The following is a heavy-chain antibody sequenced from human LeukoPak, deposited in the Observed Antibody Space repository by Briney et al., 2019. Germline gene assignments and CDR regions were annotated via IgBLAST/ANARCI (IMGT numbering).Heavy chain of an antibody. D-gene: IGHD4-23*01. CDR1: GFAFSSFG. CDR3: AKDLSPLRVVTPYYYYGMDV. V-gene: IGHV3-30*18. J-gene: IGHJ6*02. Sequence: PGRSLRLSCAASGFAFSSFGMHWVRQAPGKGLEWVAVISYDGSNKYYADSVKGRFTISRDNSKNTLYLQMNSLRAEDTAVYYCAKDLSPLRVVTPYYYYGMDVWGQGTTVTVPS. CDR2: ISYDGSNK.